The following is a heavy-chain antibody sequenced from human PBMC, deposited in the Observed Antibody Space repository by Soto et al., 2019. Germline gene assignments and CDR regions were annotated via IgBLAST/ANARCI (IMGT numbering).Heavy chain of an antibody. Sequence: QVQLQESGPGLVKPSQTLSLTCTVSGGSFSSGAYHWSWVRQHPGQGLEWIASISYRGITYSNPSLKSRLSMSVDTSKKQFSLNLTSVTAADTAVYHCARMSATGTRWFDPWGQGTLVTVSS. CDR3: ARMSATGTRWFDP. J-gene: IGHJ5*02. CDR1: GGSFSSGAYH. V-gene: IGHV4-31*03. D-gene: IGHD6-13*01. CDR2: ISYRGIT.